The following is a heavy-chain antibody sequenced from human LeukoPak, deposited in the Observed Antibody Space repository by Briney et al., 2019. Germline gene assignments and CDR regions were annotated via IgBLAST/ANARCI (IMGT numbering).Heavy chain of an antibody. Sequence: GGSLRLSCAASGFTFSSYGMHWVRQAPGKGLEWVAVISYDGSNKYYADSVKGRFTISRDNSKNTLYLQMNSLRAEDTAVYYCAKSPGGGYSYGPSDYWGQGTLVTVSS. CDR3: AKSPGGGYSYGPSDY. V-gene: IGHV3-30*18. CDR2: ISYDGSNK. J-gene: IGHJ4*02. D-gene: IGHD5-18*01. CDR1: GFTFSSYG.